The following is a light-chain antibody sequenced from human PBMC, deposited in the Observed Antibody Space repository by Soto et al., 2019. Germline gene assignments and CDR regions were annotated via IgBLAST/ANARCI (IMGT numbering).Light chain of an antibody. CDR1: QSVSRY. V-gene: IGKV3-11*01. Sequence: EIVLTQSPATLSSSPGDRATLSCRASQSVSRYLAWYQQKPGQAPRLLIYDASNRATGIPARFGGSGSGTDFTLTISSLEPEDFAVYDCQQRSNWPRTFGQGTKLEIK. CDR2: DAS. CDR3: QQRSNWPRT. J-gene: IGKJ2*01.